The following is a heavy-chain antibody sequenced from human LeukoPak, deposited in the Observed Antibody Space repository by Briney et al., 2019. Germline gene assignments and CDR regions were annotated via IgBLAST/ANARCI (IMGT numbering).Heavy chain of an antibody. D-gene: IGHD6-13*01. CDR2: ISGDGGST. J-gene: IGHJ3*01. CDR1: GFSFRSYA. Sequence: PGGSLRLSCAASGFSFRSYAMSWVRQAPGKGLEWVSGISGDGGSTHFADPVQGRFTISRDNSKNTLYLQMNSVRAEDTAIYHCAKEGSWSSDAFNVWGQGTMVTVSS. CDR3: AKEGSWSSDAFNV. V-gene: IGHV3-23*01.